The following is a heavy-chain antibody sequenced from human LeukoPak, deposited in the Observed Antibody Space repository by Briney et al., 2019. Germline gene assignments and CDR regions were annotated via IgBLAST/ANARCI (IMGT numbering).Heavy chain of an antibody. CDR3: ARDLGERDSPDY. D-gene: IGHD3-10*01. Sequence: PGGSLRLSCAPSGFSFSTYWMSWVRQAPGKGLEWVANIKEDGSQKYYVDSVKGRFTIFRDNAKNSLSLQMNSLRADDTAVYYCARDLGERDSPDYWGQGTLVTVSP. J-gene: IGHJ4*02. CDR1: GFSFSTYW. V-gene: IGHV3-7*03. CDR2: IKEDGSQK.